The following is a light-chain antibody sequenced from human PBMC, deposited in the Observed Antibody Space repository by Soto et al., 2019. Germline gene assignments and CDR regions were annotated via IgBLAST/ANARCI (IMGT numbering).Light chain of an antibody. CDR1: QSVLYSSNNKNY. V-gene: IGKV4-1*01. J-gene: IGKJ2*01. Sequence: DIVMTQSPDSLAVSLGERATINCKSSQSVLYSSNNKNYLAWYQQIPGQPPKLLIYWASTRKSGVPDRFSGSGSGTDFTLTISSLQAEDVAVYYCQQYHSTPYTFGQGTKLEIK. CDR3: QQYHSTPYT. CDR2: WAS.